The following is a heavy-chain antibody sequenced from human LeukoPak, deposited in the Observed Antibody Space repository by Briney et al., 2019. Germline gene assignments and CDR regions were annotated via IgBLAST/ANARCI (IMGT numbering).Heavy chain of an antibody. J-gene: IGHJ4*02. Sequence: QPGGSLRLSCAASGFTFSNYWMSWVRQAPGEGLEWVANIKPDGSQKYYVDSLKGRFTISRDNAKNSLYLQMNSLRAEDTAVYYCARESRFVVPAAMSFEDYWGQGTLVTVSS. D-gene: IGHD2-2*01. V-gene: IGHV3-7*01. CDR2: IKPDGSQK. CDR3: ARESRFVVPAAMSFEDY. CDR1: GFTFSNYW.